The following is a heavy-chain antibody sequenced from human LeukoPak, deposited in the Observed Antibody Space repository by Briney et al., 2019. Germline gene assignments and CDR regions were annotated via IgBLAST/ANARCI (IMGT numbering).Heavy chain of an antibody. J-gene: IGHJ4*02. Sequence: SETLSLTCTVSGGSISSYYWSWIRQPPGKGLEWIGYIYYSGSTNYKSSLKSRVTISVDTSKNQFSLKLSSVTAADTAVYYCARETTVTRFDYWGQGTLVTVSS. CDR2: IYYSGST. V-gene: IGHV4-59*12. CDR3: ARETTVTRFDY. D-gene: IGHD4-17*01. CDR1: GGSISSYY.